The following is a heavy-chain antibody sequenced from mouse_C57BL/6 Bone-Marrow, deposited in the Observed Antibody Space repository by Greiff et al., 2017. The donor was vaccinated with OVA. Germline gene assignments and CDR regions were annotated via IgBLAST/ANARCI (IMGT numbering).Heavy chain of an antibody. CDR1: GFTFSDYG. V-gene: IGHV5-17*01. J-gene: IGHJ4*01. D-gene: IGHD2-3*01. CDR3: ARIYDGYYLFYAMDY. CDR2: ISSGSSTI. Sequence: EVKVVESGGGLVKPGGSLKLSCAASGFTFSDYGMHWVRQAPEKGLEWVAYISSGSSTIYYADTVKGRFTISRDNAKNTLFLQMTSLRSEDTAMYYCARIYDGYYLFYAMDYWGQGTSVTVSS.